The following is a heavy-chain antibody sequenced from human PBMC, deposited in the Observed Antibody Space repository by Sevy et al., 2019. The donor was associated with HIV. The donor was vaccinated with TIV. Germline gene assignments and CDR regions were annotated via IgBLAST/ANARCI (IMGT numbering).Heavy chain of an antibody. CDR1: GYTFTDCY. Sequence: ASMKVSCKASGYTFTDCYMNWVRQAPGQGLEWMGWIDTNTGNPTYVQGFTGRFVFSLDTSVNTAYLQISSLKAEDTAIYYCTRDRPNWGNDYWGQGTLVTVSS. D-gene: IGHD7-27*01. J-gene: IGHJ4*02. CDR2: IDTNTGNP. CDR3: TRDRPNWGNDY. V-gene: IGHV7-4-1*02.